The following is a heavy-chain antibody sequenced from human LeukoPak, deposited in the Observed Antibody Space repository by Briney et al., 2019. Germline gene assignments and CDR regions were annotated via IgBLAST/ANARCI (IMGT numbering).Heavy chain of an antibody. J-gene: IGHJ4*02. CDR1: GGSISSSNW. CDR2: IYYSGST. CDR3: ARASIQLWPSFDY. D-gene: IGHD5-18*01. Sequence: PSGTLSLTCAVSGGSISSSNWWSWVRQPPGKGLEWIGYIYYSGSTNYNPSLKSRVTISVDTSKNQFSLKLSSVTAADTAVYYCARASIQLWPSFDYWGQGTLVTVSS. V-gene: IGHV4-4*02.